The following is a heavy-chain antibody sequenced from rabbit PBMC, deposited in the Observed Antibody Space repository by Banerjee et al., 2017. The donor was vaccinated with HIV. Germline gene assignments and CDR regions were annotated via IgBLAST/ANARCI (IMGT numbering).Heavy chain of an antibody. J-gene: IGHJ6*01. CDR3: ARLSSDWTYLEL. V-gene: IGHV1S40*01. Sequence: QSLEESGGGLVQPEGSLTLTCKASRFSFSSSDYICWVRQAPGKGLEWISCIAGSSSGFTYSATWATGRFTNSKTSTTVTLQMTSLTAADTATYFCARLSSDWTYLELWGPGTLVTVS. D-gene: IGHD8-1*01. CDR1: RFSFSSSDY. CDR2: IAGSSSGFT.